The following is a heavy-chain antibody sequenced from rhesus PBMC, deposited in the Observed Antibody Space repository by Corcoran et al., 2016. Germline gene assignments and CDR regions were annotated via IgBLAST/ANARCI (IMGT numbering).Heavy chain of an antibody. CDR3: TRANSYVRFDV. V-gene: IGHV1-180*01. CDR2: ISPNNGNK. Sequence: QVQLVQAGGEIKQPGASVKLSCKASGYTFTSYYMPWVRQAPGQGLVWIGLISPNNGNKGYAQNFQGRVTITTDTSTSTGYMELSSLRSEDTAVYYCTRANSYVRFDVWGPGVLVTVSS. J-gene: IGHJ5-1*01. CDR1: GYTFTSYY. D-gene: IGHD5-12*01.